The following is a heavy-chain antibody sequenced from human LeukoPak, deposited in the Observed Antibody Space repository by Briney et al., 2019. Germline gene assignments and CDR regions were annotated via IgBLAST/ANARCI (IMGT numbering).Heavy chain of an antibody. V-gene: IGHV3-23*01. D-gene: IGHD3-10*01. J-gene: IGHJ4*02. Sequence: GGSLRLSCAGSGFTFSSFAMSWVRQAPGKGLEWVSAISHSSSGTYYVDSVRGRFTISRDNSKNTVYLQMNSLRAEDTAVYYCARDHVIKQAPPGYWGQGTLVTVSS. CDR1: GFTFSSFA. CDR3: ARDHVIKQAPPGY. CDR2: ISHSSSGT.